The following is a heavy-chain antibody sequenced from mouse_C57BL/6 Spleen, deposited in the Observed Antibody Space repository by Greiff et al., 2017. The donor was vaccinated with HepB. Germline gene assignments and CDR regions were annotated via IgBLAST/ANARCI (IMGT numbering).Heavy chain of an antibody. D-gene: IGHD2-4*01. J-gene: IGHJ3*01. CDR2: ISSGSSII. CDR1: GFTFSDYG. V-gene: IGHV5-17*01. Sequence: VQLKQSGGGLVKPGGSLKLSCAASGFTFSDYGMHWVRQAPEKGLEWVAYISSGSSIIDYADTVKGRFTISRDNAKNTLFLQMTSLRSEDTAMYYCARAVDYDVDWFAYWGQGTLVTVSA. CDR3: ARAVDYDVDWFAY.